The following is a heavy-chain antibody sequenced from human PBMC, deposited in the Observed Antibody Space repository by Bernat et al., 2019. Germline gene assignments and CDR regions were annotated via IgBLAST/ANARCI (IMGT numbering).Heavy chain of an antibody. Sequence: EVQLLESGGGLVQPGGSLRLSCAASGFTFSSYAMSWVRQAPGKGLEWVSAISGSGSTIYYADSVKGRFTISRDNAKNSLYLQMNSLRAEDTAVYYCARDRVQRGGSYSADAFDIWGQGTMVTVSS. D-gene: IGHD1-26*01. CDR1: GFTFSSYA. CDR2: ISGSGSTI. CDR3: ARDRVQRGGSYSADAFDI. V-gene: IGHV3-23*01. J-gene: IGHJ3*02.